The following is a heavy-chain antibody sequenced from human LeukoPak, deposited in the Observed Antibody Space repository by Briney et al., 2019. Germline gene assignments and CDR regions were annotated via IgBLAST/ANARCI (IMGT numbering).Heavy chain of an antibody. CDR3: ARXWRLDLDY. V-gene: IGHV3-33*01. D-gene: IGHD3-22*01. CDR2: IWYDGSNK. CDR1: GFTFSSCG. J-gene: IGHJ4*02. Sequence: GGSLRLSCAASGFTFSSCGMHGVRQAPGKGLEWVAAIWYDGSNKDYADSVKDRFTISRDNSKSTLYLRMNSLRSEDTAVYYCARXWRLDLDYWGQGTLVTVSS.